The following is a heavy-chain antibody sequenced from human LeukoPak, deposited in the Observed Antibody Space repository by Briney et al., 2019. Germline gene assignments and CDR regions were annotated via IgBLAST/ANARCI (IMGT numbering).Heavy chain of an antibody. D-gene: IGHD3-9*01. CDR1: GFTFSSYG. CDR3: ARGLSDDILVMDV. V-gene: IGHV3-33*01. Sequence: GGSLRLSCAASGFTFSSYGMHWVRQAPGKGLEWVAVILSDGSKEFYTDSVKGRFTISRDNSKNTLYLQMNSLRAEDTAVYYCARGLSDDILVMDVWGQGTTVTVSS. J-gene: IGHJ6*02. CDR2: ILSDGSKE.